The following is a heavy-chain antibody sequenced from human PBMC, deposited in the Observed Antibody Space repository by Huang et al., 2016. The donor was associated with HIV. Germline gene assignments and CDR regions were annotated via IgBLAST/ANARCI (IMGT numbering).Heavy chain of an antibody. D-gene: IGHD6-19*01. J-gene: IGHJ6*02. Sequence: LQLQESGPGLVKSSETLSLICTVSGGSISSSSYYWGWFRQPPGKGPEWIGSIYYSGNTYYNPPLKSRVTISVDTSKNQFSLKVNSVTAADTAVYYCARHGRVAGHYYNNMDVWGRGTTVTVSS. CDR2: IYYSGNT. V-gene: IGHV4-39*01. CDR1: GGSISSSSYY. CDR3: ARHGRVAGHYYNNMDV.